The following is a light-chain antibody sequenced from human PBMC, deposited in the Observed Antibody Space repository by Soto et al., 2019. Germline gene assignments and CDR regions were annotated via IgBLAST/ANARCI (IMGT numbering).Light chain of an antibody. CDR2: GAS. CDR1: QSVSSN. Sequence: EIVMPPSPATLSVAPGERAPLSCRASQSVSSNLAWYQQKPGQAPRLLIYGASTRATGIPARFSGSGSGTEFTLTISSLQSEDFAVYYCQQYNNWQITFGQGTRLAI. CDR3: QQYNNWQIT. J-gene: IGKJ5*01. V-gene: IGKV3-15*01.